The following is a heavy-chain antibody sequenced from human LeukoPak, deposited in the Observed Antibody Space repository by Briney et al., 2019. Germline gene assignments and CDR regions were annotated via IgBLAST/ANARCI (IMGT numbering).Heavy chain of an antibody. CDR2: ISAYNGNT. CDR1: GYTFTSYG. V-gene: IGHV1-18*01. CDR3: ARDARIAVAGTLPFDY. J-gene: IGHJ4*02. D-gene: IGHD6-19*01. Sequence: ASVTVSFKSSGYTFTSYGSSWVRQAPGQGLEWMGWISAYNGNTNYAQKLQGRVTMTTDTSTSTASMELRSLRSHDTAVYYCARDARIAVAGTLPFDYWGQGTLVTVSS.